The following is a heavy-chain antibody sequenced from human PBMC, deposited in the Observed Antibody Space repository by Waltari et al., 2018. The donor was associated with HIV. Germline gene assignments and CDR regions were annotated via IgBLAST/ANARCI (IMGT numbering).Heavy chain of an antibody. CDR2: INQDGSDM. CDR3: ARSRSGHFDS. Sequence: VESGGGLVQPGGSLRISCSVSGFSFSDFWLTWVRQPPGKGVEWVAKINQDGSDMYYVHSVEGRFTVFRDATRKLMFLQMNSLRGDDTATYFCARSRSGHFDSWGQGTMVTVSS. CDR1: GFSFSDFW. J-gene: IGHJ4*02. D-gene: IGHD2-15*01. V-gene: IGHV3-7*01.